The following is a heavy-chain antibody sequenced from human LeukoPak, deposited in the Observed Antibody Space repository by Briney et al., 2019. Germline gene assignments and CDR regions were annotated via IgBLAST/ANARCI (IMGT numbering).Heavy chain of an antibody. CDR1: GFTFSSYW. Sequence: GGSLRLSCAASGFTFSSYWMAWVRQAPGKGLEWVANIKGDESASNQADYVKGRFTISRDNTRNSLYLQMTNLRGDDTAVYYCARDVVGSLDYWGQGTLVTVSS. CDR2: IKGDESAS. J-gene: IGHJ4*02. CDR3: ARDVVGSLDY. D-gene: IGHD1-26*01. V-gene: IGHV3-7*01.